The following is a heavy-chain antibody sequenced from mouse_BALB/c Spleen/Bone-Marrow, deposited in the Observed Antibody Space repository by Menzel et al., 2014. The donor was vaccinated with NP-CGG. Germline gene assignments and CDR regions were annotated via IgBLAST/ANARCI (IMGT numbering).Heavy chain of an antibody. CDR3: ARGGRYDGFAY. V-gene: IGHV1-14*01. CDR2: INPYNDGT. CDR1: GYTFTSYV. Sequence: EVQLQQSGPELVKPGASVKMSCKASGYTFTSYVMHWVKQKPGQGLEWIGYINPYNDGTKYNEKFKGKATLTSDKSSSTAYMELSSRTSEDSAVYYCARGGRYDGFAYWGQGTLVTVSA. D-gene: IGHD2-14*01. J-gene: IGHJ3*01.